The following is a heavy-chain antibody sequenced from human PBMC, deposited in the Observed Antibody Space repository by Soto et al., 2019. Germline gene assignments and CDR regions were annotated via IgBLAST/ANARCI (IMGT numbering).Heavy chain of an antibody. V-gene: IGHV3-23*01. D-gene: IGHD1-1*01. J-gene: IGHJ4*02. CDR3: AKEPPRKGYADY. CDR2: ASDIEGRT. CDR1: GFTFRSFV. Sequence: EVQLLESGGGLVQPGGSLRLSCAASGFTFRSFVMSWVRQAPGKGPEWVAAASDIEGRTYYADSVRGRFTISRDNSKSTVYLEMYSLRAEDTAIYYCAKEPPRKGYADYWGQGTRVTVSS.